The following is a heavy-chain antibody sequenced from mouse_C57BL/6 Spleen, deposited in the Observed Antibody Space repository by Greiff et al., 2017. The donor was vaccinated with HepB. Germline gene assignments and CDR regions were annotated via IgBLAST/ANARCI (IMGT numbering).Heavy chain of an antibody. J-gene: IGHJ2*01. D-gene: IGHD2-5*01. V-gene: IGHV1-69*01. CDR1: GYTFTSYW. CDR3: AKKAYYSNYDYFDY. CDR2: IDPSDSYT. Sequence: VQLQQSGAELVMPGASVKLSCKASGYTFTSYWMHWVKQRPGQGLEWIGEIDPSDSYTNYNQKFKGKSTLTVDKSSSTAYMQLSSLTSEDSAVYYCAKKAYYSNYDYFDYWGHSTTLTVSS.